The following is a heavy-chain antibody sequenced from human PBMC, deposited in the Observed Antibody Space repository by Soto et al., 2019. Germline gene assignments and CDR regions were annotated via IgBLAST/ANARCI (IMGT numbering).Heavy chain of an antibody. V-gene: IGHV4-30-2*01. CDR1: GGSISSGGYS. CDR2: IYHSGST. J-gene: IGHJ4*02. D-gene: IGHD3-3*01. Sequence: PSETLSLTCAVSGGSISSGGYSWSWIRQPPGKGLEWIGYIYHSGSTYYNPSLKSRVTISVDRSKNQFSLKLSSVTAADTAVYYCARLHYVFWSGYSQYYFDYWGQGTLVTVSS. CDR3: ARLHYVFWSGYSQYYFDY.